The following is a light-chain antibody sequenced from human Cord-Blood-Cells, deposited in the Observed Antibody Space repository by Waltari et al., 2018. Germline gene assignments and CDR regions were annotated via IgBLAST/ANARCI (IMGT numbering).Light chain of an antibody. J-gene: IGLJ3*02. Sequence: QSVLTQPPSASGTPGQRVTISCSGSSSNIGSNYVYWYQQLPGTAPKPLIYRNNQRPSGVPVRFSGSKSGTSASLAISGRRSEDEADYYCAAWDDSLSGWVFGGGTKLTVL. CDR2: RNN. CDR1: SSNIGSNY. V-gene: IGLV1-47*01. CDR3: AAWDDSLSGWV.